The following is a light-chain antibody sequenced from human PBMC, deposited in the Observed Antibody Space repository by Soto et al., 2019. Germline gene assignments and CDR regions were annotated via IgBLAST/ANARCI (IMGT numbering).Light chain of an antibody. Sequence: ESMLTQSPGTLSLSPGERATLACRASQSVSTRYLAWYQQKPGQAPRLLIYGASIRAAGIPDRFSGSGSGTDFTLNISRLEPEDFAVYYCHQVGSSPLAFTFGQGTKLEI. CDR3: HQVGSSPLAFT. V-gene: IGKV3-20*01. CDR2: GAS. CDR1: QSVSTRY. J-gene: IGKJ2*01.